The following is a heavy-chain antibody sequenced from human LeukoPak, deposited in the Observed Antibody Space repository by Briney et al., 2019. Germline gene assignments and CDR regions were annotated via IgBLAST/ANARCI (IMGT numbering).Heavy chain of an antibody. CDR3: AKDPGVTMIVVVDAFDI. Sequence: GGSLRLSCAASGFTFSSYAMSWVRQAPGKGLEWVSAISGSGGSTYYADSVKGRFTISRDNSKNTLYLQMNSLRAEDTAVYYCAKDPGVTMIVVVDAFDIWGQGAMVTVSS. J-gene: IGHJ3*02. CDR2: ISGSGGST. D-gene: IGHD3-22*01. CDR1: GFTFSSYA. V-gene: IGHV3-23*01.